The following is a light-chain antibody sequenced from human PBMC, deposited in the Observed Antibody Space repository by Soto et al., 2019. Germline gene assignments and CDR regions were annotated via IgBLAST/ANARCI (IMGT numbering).Light chain of an antibody. CDR1: SSDFGGYNY. Sequence: QSALTQPRSVSGSPGQSVTISCTGTSSDFGGYNYVSWYQHHPGKAPKLMIYDVSERPSGVPDRFSGSKSGNTASLTISGLQAEDEDDYYCCSYAGTFYVFGTATKVTVL. CDR2: DVS. J-gene: IGLJ1*01. V-gene: IGLV2-11*01. CDR3: CSYAGTFYV.